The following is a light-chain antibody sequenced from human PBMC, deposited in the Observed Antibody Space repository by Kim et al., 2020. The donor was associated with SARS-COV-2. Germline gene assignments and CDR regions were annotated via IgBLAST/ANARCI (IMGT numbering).Light chain of an antibody. Sequence: SSELTQDPAVSVALGQTVRITCQGDSLRSYYASWYQQKPGQAPVLVIYGKNNRPSGIPDRFSGSSSGNTASLTITGAQAEDEADYYCNSRDSSGNHWVFGGGAQLTF. V-gene: IGLV3-19*01. CDR2: GKN. CDR3: NSRDSSGNHWV. J-gene: IGLJ3*02. CDR1: SLRSYY.